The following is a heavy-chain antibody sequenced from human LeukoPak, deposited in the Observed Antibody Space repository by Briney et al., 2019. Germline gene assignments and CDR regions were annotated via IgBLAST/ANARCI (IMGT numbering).Heavy chain of an antibody. V-gene: IGHV4-30-2*01. Sequence: SETLSLTCAVSGGSISSGGYSWSWIRQPPGKGLEWIGYIYHSGSTYYNPPLKSRVTISVDRSKNQFSLKLSSVTAADTAVYYCARGVYDFWSGYYVDYWGQGTLVTVSS. J-gene: IGHJ4*02. CDR2: IYHSGST. D-gene: IGHD3-3*01. CDR3: ARGVYDFWSGYYVDY. CDR1: GGSISSGGYS.